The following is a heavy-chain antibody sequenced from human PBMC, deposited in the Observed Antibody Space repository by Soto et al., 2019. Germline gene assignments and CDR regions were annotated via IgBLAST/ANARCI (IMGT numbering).Heavy chain of an antibody. J-gene: IGHJ3*02. Sequence: GGSLRLSCAASRFTFSTYGMSWVRQAPGKGLQWVSAISGGGSRTNYADSVKGRFTIARDNSKNTLCLQMNSLRAEDTAVYYCAKESADSNYGDAFDIWGLGTMVTVSS. CDR2: ISGGGSRT. CDR3: AKESADSNYGDAFDI. CDR1: RFTFSTYG. V-gene: IGHV3-23*01. D-gene: IGHD4-4*01.